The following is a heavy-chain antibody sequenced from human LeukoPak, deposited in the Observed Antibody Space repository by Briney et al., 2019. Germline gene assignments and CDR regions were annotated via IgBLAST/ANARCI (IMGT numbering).Heavy chain of an antibody. CDR1: GFTFSIYA. Sequence: PGGSLRLSCVASGFTFSIYAMSWVRQAPGKGPEWVSTISGTGVSTYSADSVKGRFTISRDNSKNTLYLQMNSLRAEDTAVYYCAKVPYYDFWSGHEFDYWGQGTLVTVSS. J-gene: IGHJ4*02. CDR3: AKVPYYDFWSGHEFDY. D-gene: IGHD3-3*01. V-gene: IGHV3-23*01. CDR2: ISGTGVST.